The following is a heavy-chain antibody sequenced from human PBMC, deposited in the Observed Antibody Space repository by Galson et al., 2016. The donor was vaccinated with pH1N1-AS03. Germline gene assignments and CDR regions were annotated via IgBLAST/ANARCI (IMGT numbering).Heavy chain of an antibody. J-gene: IGHJ6*03. CDR3: ARDRTAAPSYYYYMDV. V-gene: IGHV1-69*13. CDR1: GGSFSTYA. Sequence: SVKVSCKASGGSFSTYAITWVRQAPGQGLEWMGGIIPVFGTTSFAQKFQDRVSITADESTSTAFMELSRLISDDTAAYYCARDRTAAPSYYYYMDVWGKGTTVTVSS. CDR2: IIPVFGTT. D-gene: IGHD6-13*01.